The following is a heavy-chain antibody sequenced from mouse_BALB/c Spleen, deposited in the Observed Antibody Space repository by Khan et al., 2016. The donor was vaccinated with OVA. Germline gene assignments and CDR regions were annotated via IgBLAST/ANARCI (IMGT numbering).Heavy chain of an antibody. Sequence: EVKVEESGGDLVKPGGSLKLSCATSGFTFSTYGMSWVRQTPDKRLEWVAAISSGGSYTYYPGSVKGRFTISRANANNTLYLQMSSLKSEDTAIYYCTRLAYYYNSEGFAYWGQGTLVTVSA. J-gene: IGHJ3*01. CDR1: GFTFSTYG. CDR3: TRLAYYYNSEGFAY. CDR2: ISSGGSYT. D-gene: IGHD1-1*01. V-gene: IGHV5-6*02.